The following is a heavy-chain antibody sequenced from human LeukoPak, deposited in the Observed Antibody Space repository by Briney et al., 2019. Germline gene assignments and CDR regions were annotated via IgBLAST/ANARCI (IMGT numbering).Heavy chain of an antibody. D-gene: IGHD5-24*01. CDR3: TREMATVVHWFDP. J-gene: IGHJ5*02. CDR2: IKRKLYGETT. CDR1: GFSFEDYG. Sequence: GGSLRLSCTGSGFSFEDYGLTWVRQAPGKGLEWVGFIKRKLYGETTQYASSVKGRFSISRDDSKSVAYLHMDSLKTDDTAVYYCTREMATVVHWFDPWGRGTLVTVSS. V-gene: IGHV3-49*04.